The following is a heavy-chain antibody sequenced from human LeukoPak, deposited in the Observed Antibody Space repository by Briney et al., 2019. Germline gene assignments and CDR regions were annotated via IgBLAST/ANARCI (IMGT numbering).Heavy chain of an antibody. CDR2: INQDGSEK. CDR3: ARKRGYSYGPPDC. V-gene: IGHV3-7*01. D-gene: IGHD5-18*01. Sequence: GGSLRLSCEASGFTFSNYWMTWVRQAPGEGLEWVANINQDGSEKYYVESVKGRFTISRDNPKNSLYLQMSSLRAEDTAVYYCARKRGYSYGPPDCWGQGTLVTVSS. CDR1: GFTFSNYW. J-gene: IGHJ4*02.